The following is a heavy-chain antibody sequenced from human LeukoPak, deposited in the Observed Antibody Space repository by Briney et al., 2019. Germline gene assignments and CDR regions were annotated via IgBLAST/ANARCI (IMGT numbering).Heavy chain of an antibody. D-gene: IGHD6-13*01. CDR2: INHSGST. CDR3: ARGKYSSSGALDP. V-gene: IGHV4-34*01. J-gene: IGHJ5*02. CDR1: DGSFSGYY. Sequence: PSETLSLTCAVYDGSFSGYYWSWIRQPPGKGVGWIGEINHSGSTNYNPSLKSRVTISVDTSKNQFSLKLSSVTAADTAVYYCARGKYSSSGALDPWGQGTLVTVSS.